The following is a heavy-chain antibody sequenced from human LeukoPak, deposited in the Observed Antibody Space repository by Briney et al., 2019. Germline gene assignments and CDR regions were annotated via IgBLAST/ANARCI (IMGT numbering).Heavy chain of an antibody. V-gene: IGHV1-2*06. J-gene: IGHJ4*02. D-gene: IGHD5-18*01. CDR1: GYTFPGHY. CDR2: INPSSGGT. CDR3: ARDLRRYSYGDFDY. Sequence: ASMKVSCEASGYTFPGHYIHWVRQAPGQGLEWMGRINPSSGGTNNAQKFQGRVTMTRDTSISTAYMELSSLKSDDTAVYFCARDLRRYSYGDFDYWGQGTLVTVSS.